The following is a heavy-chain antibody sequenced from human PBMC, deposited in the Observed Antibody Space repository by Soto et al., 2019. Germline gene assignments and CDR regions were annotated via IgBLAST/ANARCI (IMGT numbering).Heavy chain of an antibody. CDR1: GGSISSYY. CDR3: ARDKYYYGAYGMDV. J-gene: IGHJ6*02. D-gene: IGHD3-10*01. V-gene: IGHV4-59*01. Sequence: PSETLSLTCTVSGGSISSYYWSWIRQPPGKGLEWIGYIYYSGITDYNPSLKSRVTISVDTSKSQFSLKLSSVTAADTAVYYCARDKYYYGAYGMDVWGQGTTVTVS. CDR2: IYYSGIT.